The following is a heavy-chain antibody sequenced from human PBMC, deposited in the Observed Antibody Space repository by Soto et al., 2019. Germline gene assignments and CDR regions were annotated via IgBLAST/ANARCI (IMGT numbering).Heavy chain of an antibody. D-gene: IGHD3-10*01. J-gene: IGHJ6*02. CDR3: AKGASGSVINYGYNSCAMDF. CDR2: ISDSGGST. CDR1: GFTFSNYA. Sequence: PGGTLRLSCAVSGFTFSNYAISWVRQAPGKGQEWVSAISDSGGSTYYADSVKGRFTISRDNSKNTLYLQMNSLRAEDTAVYYCAKGASGSVINYGYNSCAMDFWGQGTMVTVSS. V-gene: IGHV3-23*01.